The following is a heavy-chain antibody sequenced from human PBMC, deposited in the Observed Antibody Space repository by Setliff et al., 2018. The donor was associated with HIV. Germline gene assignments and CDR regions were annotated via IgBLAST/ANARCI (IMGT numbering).Heavy chain of an antibody. CDR2: IYYSGTT. CDR3: AGDSGYPSNWFDP. D-gene: IGHD3-22*01. V-gene: IGHV4-59*05. CDR1: GGSMSTYY. Sequence: SETLSLTCTVSGGSMSTYYWSWIRQPPGKGLEWIGSIYYSGTTYYAPSLETRLTISVDTSTNQFSLKLTSVAAADTAMYFCAGDSGYPSNWFDPWGQGILVTVSS. J-gene: IGHJ5*02.